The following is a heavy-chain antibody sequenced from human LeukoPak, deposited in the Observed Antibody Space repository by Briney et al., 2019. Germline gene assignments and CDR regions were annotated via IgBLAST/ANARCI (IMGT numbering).Heavy chain of an antibody. CDR3: ARDPRDRTAMALFDY. Sequence: ASVKVSCKASGYTFTSYYMHWVRQAPGQGPEWMGIINPSGGSTSYAQKFQGRVTMTRDTSTSTVYMELSSLRSEDTAVYYCARDPRDRTAMALFDYWGQGTLVTVS. V-gene: IGHV1-46*01. J-gene: IGHJ4*02. D-gene: IGHD5-18*01. CDR1: GYTFTSYY. CDR2: INPSGGST.